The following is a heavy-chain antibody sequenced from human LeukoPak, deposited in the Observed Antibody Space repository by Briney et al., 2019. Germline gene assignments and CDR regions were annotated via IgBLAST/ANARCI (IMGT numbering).Heavy chain of an antibody. CDR3: AKEGIYCSSTSCSRYFDY. CDR1: GYTFINYA. J-gene: IGHJ4*02. V-gene: IGHV1-3*01. CDR2: INAGNGNT. D-gene: IGHD2-2*01. Sequence: ASVKVSCKTSGYTFINYAINWGRQAPGQRPEWMGWINAGNGNTNYSQKFQGRVTITRDTSASTAYMELSSLRSEDTAVYYCAKEGIYCSSTSCSRYFDYWGQGTLVTVSS.